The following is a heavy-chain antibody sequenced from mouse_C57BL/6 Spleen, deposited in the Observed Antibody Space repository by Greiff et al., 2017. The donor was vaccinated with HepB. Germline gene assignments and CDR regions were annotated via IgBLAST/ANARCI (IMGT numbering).Heavy chain of an antibody. V-gene: IGHV5-4*01. CDR1: GFTFSSYA. Sequence: EVKLVESGGGLVKPGGSLKLSCAASGFTFSSYAMSWVRQTPEKRLEWVATISDGGSYTYYPDNVKGRFTISRDNAKNNLYLQMSQLKSDDTAMYYCARDGYGSTYWYFDVWGTGTTVTVSS. CDR2: ISDGGSYT. D-gene: IGHD1-1*01. CDR3: ARDGYGSTYWYFDV. J-gene: IGHJ1*03.